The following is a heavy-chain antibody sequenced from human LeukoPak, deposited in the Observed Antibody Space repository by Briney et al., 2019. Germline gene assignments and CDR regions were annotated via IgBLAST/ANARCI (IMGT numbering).Heavy chain of an antibody. Sequence: SETLSLTCTVSGGSISSSNYYWGWIPQPTGQGLEWVGSISYSRSTFYNPSLKSRVTISVDTTKNQFSLKLSSVTPADTAVYYCARLRDCSGGYCYSSYFYYYMDVWGKGTTVTVSS. D-gene: IGHD2-15*01. V-gene: IGHV4-39*01. CDR1: GGSISSSNYY. CDR2: ISYSRST. CDR3: ARLRDCSGGYCYSSYFYYYMDV. J-gene: IGHJ6*03.